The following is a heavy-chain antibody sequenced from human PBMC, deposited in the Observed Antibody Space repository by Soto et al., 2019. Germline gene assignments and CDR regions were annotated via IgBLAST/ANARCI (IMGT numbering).Heavy chain of an antibody. V-gene: IGHV3-23*01. Sequence: PGGSLRLSCATSGFPFSAFAMNWVRHAPGKGLEWVSGIGGSGASIYYADSVKGRFTISRDNSKNTVYLQMNSLRAEDTAFYYCARSARPLSWFDPWGQGTLVTV. D-gene: IGHD6-6*01. CDR1: GFPFSAFA. J-gene: IGHJ5*02. CDR3: ARSARPLSWFDP. CDR2: IGGSGASI.